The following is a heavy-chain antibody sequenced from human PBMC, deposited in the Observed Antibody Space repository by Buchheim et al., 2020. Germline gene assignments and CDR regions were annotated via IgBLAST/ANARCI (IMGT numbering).Heavy chain of an antibody. CDR3: ARVDYRGLDY. V-gene: IGHV3-30-3*01. J-gene: IGHJ4*02. CDR1: GFTFSSYA. D-gene: IGHD4-11*01. Sequence: QVQLVESGGGVVQPGRSLRLSCAASGFTFSSYAMHWVRQAPGKGLEWVAVISYDGSNKYYADSVKGRFTISRDNAKNSLYLQMNSLRAEDTAVYYCARVDYRGLDYWGQGTL. CDR2: ISYDGSNK.